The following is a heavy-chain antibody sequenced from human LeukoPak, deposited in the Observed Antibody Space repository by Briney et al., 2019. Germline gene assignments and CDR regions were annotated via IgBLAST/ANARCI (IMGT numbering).Heavy chain of an antibody. CDR2: IWYDGSNK. V-gene: IGHV3-33*01. D-gene: IGHD3-10*01. CDR1: GFTFSSYG. J-gene: IGHJ6*02. Sequence: PGGSLRLSCAASGFTFSSYGMHWVRQAPGKGLEWVAVIWYDGSNKYYADSVKGRFTISRDNSKNTLYLQMNSLRAEDTAVYNCARDRSGSGNYYYYGMDVWGQGTTVTVSS. CDR3: ARDRSGSGNYYYYGMDV.